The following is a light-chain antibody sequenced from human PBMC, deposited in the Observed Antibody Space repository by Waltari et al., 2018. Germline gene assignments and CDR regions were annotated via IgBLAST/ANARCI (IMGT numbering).Light chain of an antibody. CDR2: EGS. V-gene: IGLV2-23*01. CDR3: CSYAGSRTPWV. CDR1: RSDVGNYNF. J-gene: IGLJ3*02. Sequence: QSVLTQPASVSGSPGQSITISCTGSRSDVGNYNFVSWNQQHPGEAPKHVIYEGSKRPSGISIRFSGAKSGNTASLTISRLQAEDEADYFCCSYAGSRTPWVFGGGTRVTVL.